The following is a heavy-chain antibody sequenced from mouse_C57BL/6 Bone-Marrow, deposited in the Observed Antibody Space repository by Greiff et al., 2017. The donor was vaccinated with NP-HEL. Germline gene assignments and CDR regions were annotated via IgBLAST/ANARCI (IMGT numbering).Heavy chain of an antibody. CDR2: IRNKANGYTT. J-gene: IGHJ2*01. CDR3: ARYGIYYGYDGYYFDY. CDR1: GFTFTDYY. D-gene: IGHD2-2*01. Sequence: DVKLVESGGGLVQPGGSLSLSCAASGFTFTDYYMSWVRQPPGKALEWLGFIRNKANGYTTEYSASVKGRFTISRDNSQSILYLQMNALRAEDSATYYCARYGIYYGYDGYYFDYWGQGTTLTVSS. V-gene: IGHV7-3*01.